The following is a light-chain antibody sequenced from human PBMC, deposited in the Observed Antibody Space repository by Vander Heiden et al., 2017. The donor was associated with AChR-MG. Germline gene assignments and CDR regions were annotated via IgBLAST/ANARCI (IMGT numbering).Light chain of an antibody. J-gene: IGKJ3*01. CDR1: QSISSY. CDR3: QQSYSTPH. CDR2: AAS. V-gene: IGKV1-39*01. Sequence: DIQMTQSPPSLSASVGDRVTITCRASQSISSYLNWYQQKPGKAPMLLIYAASSLQSGVPSRFSGSGSGTDFTLTISSLQPEDFATYYCQQSYSTPHFGPGTKVDIK.